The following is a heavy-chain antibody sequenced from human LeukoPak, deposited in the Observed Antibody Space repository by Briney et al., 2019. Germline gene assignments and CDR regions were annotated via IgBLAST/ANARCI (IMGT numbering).Heavy chain of an antibody. CDR3: ARVDFWSDYFFDF. CDR2: IYYSGST. V-gene: IGHV4-30-4*08. D-gene: IGHD3-3*01. Sequence: SQTLSLTCTVSGGSISSGDYYWSWIRQPPGKGLEWIGYIYYSGSTYYNPSLKSRVTISVDASKNQFSLKLSSVTAADTAVYYCARVDFWSDYFFDFWGQGTLVTVSS. J-gene: IGHJ4*02. CDR1: GGSISSGDYY.